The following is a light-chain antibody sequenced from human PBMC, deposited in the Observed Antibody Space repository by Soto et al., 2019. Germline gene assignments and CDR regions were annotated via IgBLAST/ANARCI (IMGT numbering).Light chain of an antibody. J-gene: IGKJ4*01. CDR1: QAMSTY. V-gene: IGKV1-9*01. Sequence: DIQLTQSPSFLSAFVGDTVTLTCRASQAMSTYLAWYQQKPGKDPKLLIRSASTLQSGVPPRFSGGGSGTEFTLTISTLQPDDSAIYYCQQFNGYPLAFGGGTNVEIK. CDR3: QQFNGYPLA. CDR2: SAS.